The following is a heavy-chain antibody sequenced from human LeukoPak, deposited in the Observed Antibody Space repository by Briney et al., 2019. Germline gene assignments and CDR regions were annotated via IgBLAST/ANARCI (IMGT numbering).Heavy chain of an antibody. D-gene: IGHD2-2*01. Sequence: GGSLSLSCALSGFTFSRYGIHWVRQAPDRGLEWVTIISYDGSKIYYAHSVKGRFTISTDNSKKTLYLQMNSLRPEDTAVYFCAKEAQRYCSSTRCYAGAFDVWGQGTKVTVCS. CDR2: ISYDGSKI. CDR1: GFTFSRYG. V-gene: IGHV3-30*18. CDR3: AKEAQRYCSSTRCYAGAFDV. J-gene: IGHJ3*01.